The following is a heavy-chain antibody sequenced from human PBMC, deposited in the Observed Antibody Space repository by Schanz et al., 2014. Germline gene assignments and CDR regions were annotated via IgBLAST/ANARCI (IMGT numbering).Heavy chain of an antibody. CDR1: EFSFSSLG. CDR2: ISSSSSTI. J-gene: IGHJ3*01. CDR3: ARGREVVAKIFDV. V-gene: IGHV3-48*01. D-gene: IGHD3-22*01. Sequence: EVQLVESGGGLVQPRGSLRLSCAASEFSFSSLGMNWVRQAPGKGLEWVSYISSSSSTIYYADSVKGRFTISRDNAKNSLYLQMNSLRAEDTGVYYCARGREVVAKIFDVWGQGTMVTVSS.